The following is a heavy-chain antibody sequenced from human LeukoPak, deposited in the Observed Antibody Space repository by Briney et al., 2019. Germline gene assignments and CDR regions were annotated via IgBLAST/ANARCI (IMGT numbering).Heavy chain of an antibody. D-gene: IGHD4-17*01. CDR3: AKDQGRDYAPLGSGTPVY. V-gene: IGHV3-23*01. CDR1: GFTFSSYA. CDR2: ISGSGGST. Sequence: GGSLRLSCAASGFTFSSYAMSWVRQAPGKGLEWVSAISGSGGSTYYADSVKGRFTISRDNSKNTLYLQMNSLRAEDTAIYYCAKDQGRDYAPLGSGTPVYWDQGVLVTVSS. J-gene: IGHJ4*02.